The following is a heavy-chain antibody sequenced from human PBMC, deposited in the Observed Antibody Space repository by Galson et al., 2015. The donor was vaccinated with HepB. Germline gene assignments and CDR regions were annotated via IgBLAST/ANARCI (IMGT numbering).Heavy chain of an antibody. V-gene: IGHV3-33*08. Sequence: SLRLSCAASGFTFSSYGMHWVRQAPGKGLEWVAVIWYDGSNKYYADSVKGRFTISRDNSKNTLYLQMNSLRAEDTAVYYCASSILTGNSPELSDAFDIWGQGTMVTASS. D-gene: IGHD3-9*01. CDR1: GFTFSSYG. CDR3: ASSILTGNSPELSDAFDI. CDR2: IWYDGSNK. J-gene: IGHJ3*02.